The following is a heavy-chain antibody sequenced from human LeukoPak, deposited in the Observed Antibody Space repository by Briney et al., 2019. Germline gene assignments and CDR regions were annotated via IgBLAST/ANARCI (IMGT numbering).Heavy chain of an antibody. CDR3: ARDLVGDYGEQY. V-gene: IGHV3-48*03. Sequence: PGGSLRLSCAASGFTFSSYEMNWVRQAPGKGLEWVSYISSSGSTIYYADSVKGRFTISRDNAKNSLYLQMNSLRAEDTAVYYCARDLVGDYGEQYWGQGTLVTVSS. J-gene: IGHJ4*02. CDR1: GFTFSSYE. CDR2: ISSSGSTI. D-gene: IGHD4-17*01.